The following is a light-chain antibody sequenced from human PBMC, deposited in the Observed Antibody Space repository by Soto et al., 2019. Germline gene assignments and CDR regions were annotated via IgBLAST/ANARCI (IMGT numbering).Light chain of an antibody. CDR2: DAS. CDR1: QDINNY. V-gene: IGKV1-33*01. CDR3: QQYDNRPPT. J-gene: IGKJ2*01. Sequence: DLQMTQSPSSLSASVGDRVTITCQASQDINNYLIWYQQKPGKAPKLLIYDASKLETGVPSRFSGAASGTHFSFTISSLQPEDIATYYCQQYDNRPPTFGQGTKLEIK.